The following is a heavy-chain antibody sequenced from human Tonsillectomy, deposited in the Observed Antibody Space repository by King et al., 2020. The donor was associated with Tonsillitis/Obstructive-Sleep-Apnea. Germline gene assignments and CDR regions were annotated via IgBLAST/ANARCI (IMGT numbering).Heavy chain of an antibody. J-gene: IGHJ5*02. CDR2: IDWDDDK. V-gene: IGHV2-70*01. CDR1: GFSLSASGMC. CDR3: DRRHLRRGRYWGHGGFDP. Sequence: LTLKESGPALVKPTQTLTLTCTFSGFSLSASGMCVSWIRQPPGKALEWLALIDWDDDKYYSTSLTTRLTISKDTSKNQVVLTMTNMDPVDTATYYWDRRHLRRGRYWGHGGFDPWGQGTLVTVSS. D-gene: IGHD2-15*01.